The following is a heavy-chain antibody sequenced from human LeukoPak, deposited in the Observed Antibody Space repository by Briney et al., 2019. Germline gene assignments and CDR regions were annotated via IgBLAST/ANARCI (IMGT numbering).Heavy chain of an antibody. CDR3: ARDMHGDIVVVPAIKNWFDP. D-gene: IGHD2-2*01. CDR1: GFTFSSYS. CDR2: ISSSSSYI. Sequence: GGSLRLSCAASGFTFSSYSMNWVRQAPGKGLEWVSSISSSSSYIYYADSVKGRFTISRDNAKNSLYLQMNSLRAEDTAVYYCARDMHGDIVVVPAIKNWFDPWGQGTLVTVSS. J-gene: IGHJ5*02. V-gene: IGHV3-21*01.